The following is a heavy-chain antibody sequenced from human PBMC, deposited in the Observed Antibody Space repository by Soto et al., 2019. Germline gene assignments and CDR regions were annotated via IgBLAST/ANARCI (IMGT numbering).Heavy chain of an antibody. V-gene: IGHV4-59*13. CDR2: TYHTGST. Sequence: ETLSLPCPLSGGSFGTNYWSWIRQAPGKGLEWIGYTYHTGSTKYNPSLKSRATISVDTSKNQFSLTLNSAAAADTAVYYCATDSAGRGPFDPWGQGILVTVSS. J-gene: IGHJ5*02. CDR1: GGSFGTNY. D-gene: IGHD3-10*01. CDR3: ATDSAGRGPFDP.